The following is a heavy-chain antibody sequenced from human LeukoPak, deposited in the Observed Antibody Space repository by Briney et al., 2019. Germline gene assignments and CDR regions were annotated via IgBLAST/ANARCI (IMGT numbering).Heavy chain of an antibody. V-gene: IGHV3-23*01. Sequence: PGGSLRLSCAASRFTFSSYAMSWVRQAPGKGLEWVSAISGSGGSTYYADSVKGRFTISRDNSKNTLYLQMNSLRAEDTAVYYCAKGSLRYFDWLLYFQHWGQGTLVTVSS. CDR3: AKGSLRYFDWLLYFQH. J-gene: IGHJ1*01. CDR2: ISGSGGST. CDR1: RFTFSSYA. D-gene: IGHD3-9*01.